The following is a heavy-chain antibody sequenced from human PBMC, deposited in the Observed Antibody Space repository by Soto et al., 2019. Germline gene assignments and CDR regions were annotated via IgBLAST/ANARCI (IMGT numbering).Heavy chain of an antibody. CDR3: AKDFRSPGLLWFGDHRSPNLKSGY. D-gene: IGHD3-10*01. CDR2: ISYDGSNK. V-gene: IGHV3-30*18. CDR1: GFTFSSYG. J-gene: IGHJ4*02. Sequence: GGSLRLSCAASGFTFSSYGMHWVRQAPGKGLEWVAVISYDGSNKYYADSVKGRFTISRDNSKNTLYLQMNSLRAEDTAVYYCAKDFRSPGLLWFGDHRSPNLKSGYWGQGTLVTAPQ.